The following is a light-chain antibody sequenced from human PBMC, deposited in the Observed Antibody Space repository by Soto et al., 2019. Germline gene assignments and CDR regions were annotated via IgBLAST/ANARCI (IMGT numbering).Light chain of an antibody. Sequence: DIALTQSPGTLSLSPGERATLSCRASQSVSRNFLAWYQQKPGQAPKLLISGASSRATGIPDRFSGSGSGTDFTLTISRLEPEDFALYSCQQYGSAPGTFGQGTKLEIK. CDR1: QSVSRNF. CDR2: GAS. CDR3: QQYGSAPGT. J-gene: IGKJ2*02. V-gene: IGKV3-20*01.